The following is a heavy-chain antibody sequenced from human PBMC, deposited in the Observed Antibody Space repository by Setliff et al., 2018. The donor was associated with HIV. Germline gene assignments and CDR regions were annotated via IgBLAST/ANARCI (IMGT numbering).Heavy chain of an antibody. CDR3: ARLPGYCSTSSCYGYLDY. CDR2: ISSSGGYI. Sequence: GGSLRLSCAASGFTFSSYTINWVRQAPGEGLEWVSSISSSGGYIYYAVSVKGRFTIFRDNAKKSVYLELNSLRAEDTAVYYCARLPGYCSTSSCYGYLDYWGQGTLVTVSS. CDR1: GFTFSSYT. D-gene: IGHD2-2*01. J-gene: IGHJ4*02. V-gene: IGHV3-21*01.